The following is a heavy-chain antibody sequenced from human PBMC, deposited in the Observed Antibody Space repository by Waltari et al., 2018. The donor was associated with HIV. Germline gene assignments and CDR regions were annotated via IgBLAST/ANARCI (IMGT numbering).Heavy chain of an antibody. Sequence: QVQLRQWGAGLLKPSETLSLTCAVYGGSFSGSYWSWLRQPPGKGLEWIGEINHSGSTNYNPSLKSRVTISVDTSKNQFSLKLTSVTAADTAVFYCARARLVSRGQYCSTTSCLPHYYYYYGMDVWGQGTTVTVS. CDR2: INHSGST. J-gene: IGHJ6*02. V-gene: IGHV4-34*01. CDR3: ARARLVSRGQYCSTTSCLPHYYYYYGMDV. D-gene: IGHD2-2*01. CDR1: GGSFSGSY.